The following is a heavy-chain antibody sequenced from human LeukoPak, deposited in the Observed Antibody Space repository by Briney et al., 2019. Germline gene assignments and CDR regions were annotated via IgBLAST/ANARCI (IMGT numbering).Heavy chain of an antibody. D-gene: IGHD3-10*01. CDR1: GGSFSGFY. J-gene: IGHJ1*01. CDR3: ARGRKGGSAL. Sequence: PSETLSLTCAVYGGSFSGFYWSWIRQPPGEGLEWIGEIDPSGSTTYNPSLKNRVTISVDRANNQFSLKLSSVTPADTAFYYCARGRKGGSALWGQGTLVTVSS. V-gene: IGHV4-34*01. CDR2: IDPSGST.